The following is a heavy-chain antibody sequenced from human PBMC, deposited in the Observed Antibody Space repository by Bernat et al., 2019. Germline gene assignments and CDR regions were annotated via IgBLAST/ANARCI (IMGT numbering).Heavy chain of an antibody. CDR3: AKSSAWSHWYFDL. CDR2: ISSGGTT. V-gene: IGHV3-23*01. CDR1: GFNFKNFG. Sequence: EMQLLESGGGLVQPGGSLRLSCAVSGFNFKNFGMSWVRQAPGKGLEWVSPISSGGTTYYADSVKGRFTISRNNNNNTLYLQLNSLRVEDTAVYYCAKSSAWSHWYFDLWGRGTLVTVSS. D-gene: IGHD6-6*01. J-gene: IGHJ2*01.